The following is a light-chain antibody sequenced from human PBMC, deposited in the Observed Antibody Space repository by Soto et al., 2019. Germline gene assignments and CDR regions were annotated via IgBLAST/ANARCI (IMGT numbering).Light chain of an antibody. Sequence: DIQMTQSPSTLSASVGDRVTITCRASQSISSWLAWYQQKPGKAPKLLIYDASSLESGVPSRFSGSGSGTEFTLTISNLQPDDFATYYCQQYNSYSRTFGPGTKVDIK. CDR2: DAS. J-gene: IGKJ3*01. CDR3: QQYNSYSRT. V-gene: IGKV1-5*01. CDR1: QSISSW.